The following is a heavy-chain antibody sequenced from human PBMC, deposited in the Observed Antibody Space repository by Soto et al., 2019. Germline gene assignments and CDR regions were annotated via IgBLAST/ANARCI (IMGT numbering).Heavy chain of an antibody. D-gene: IGHD2-2*01. V-gene: IGHV1-69*01. CDR3: AGDLVVVVPAAITPGYYYYGMDD. Sequence: QVQLVQSGAEVKKPGSSVKVSCKASGGTFSSYAISWVRQAPGQGLEWMGGIIPIFGTANYAQKFQSRVTIKEDESTSTAYMALRSLGSEDAAVYCCAGDLVVVVPAAITPGYYYYGMDDWGQGTTVTVSS. CDR2: IIPIFGTA. J-gene: IGHJ6*02. CDR1: GGTFSSYA.